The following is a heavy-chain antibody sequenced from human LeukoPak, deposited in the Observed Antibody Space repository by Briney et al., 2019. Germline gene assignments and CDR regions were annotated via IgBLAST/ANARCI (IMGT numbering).Heavy chain of an antibody. CDR3: ARDRGHEWLVNDAFDI. CDR2: INSDGSST. D-gene: IGHD6-19*01. CDR1: GFSFSSYW. V-gene: IGHV3-74*01. J-gene: IGHJ3*02. Sequence: PGGSLRVSCVASGFSFSSYWMYWVRQAPGKGLVWVSRINSDGSSTSYSDYVKGRFTISSDNAKNTLYLQMNSLRAEDTAVYYCARDRGHEWLVNDAFDIWGQGTMVTVSS.